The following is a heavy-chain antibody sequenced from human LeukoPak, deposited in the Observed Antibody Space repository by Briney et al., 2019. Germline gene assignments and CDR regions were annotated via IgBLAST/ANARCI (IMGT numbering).Heavy chain of an antibody. CDR1: GGSISSSSYY. D-gene: IGHD5-18*01. V-gene: IGHV4-39*01. Sequence: SETLSLTCTVSGGSISSSSYYWGWIRQPPGKGLEWIGSIYYSGSTYYNPSLRSRVTISVDTSKNQFSLKLSSVTAADTAVYYCARLGGVDTAMVTDYWGQGTLVTVSS. CDR2: IYYSGST. J-gene: IGHJ4*02. CDR3: ARLGGVDTAMVTDY.